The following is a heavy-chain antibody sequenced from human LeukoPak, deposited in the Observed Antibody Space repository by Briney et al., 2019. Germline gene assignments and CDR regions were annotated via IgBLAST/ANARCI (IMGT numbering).Heavy chain of an antibody. CDR2: IYPGDSDT. J-gene: IGHJ6*02. CDR3: ARVLSEGIAVAEVYYYGMDV. Sequence: GESLKISCKGSGYSFTSYWIGWVRQMPGKGLEWMGIIYPGDSDTRYSSSFQGQVTISAVKSISTAYLQWSSLKASDTAMYYCARVLSEGIAVAEVYYYGMDVWGQGTTVTVSS. CDR1: GYSFTSYW. D-gene: IGHD6-19*01. V-gene: IGHV5-51*01.